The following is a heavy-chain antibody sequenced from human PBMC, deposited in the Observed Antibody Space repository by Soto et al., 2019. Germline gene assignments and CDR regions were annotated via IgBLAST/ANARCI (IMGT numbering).Heavy chain of an antibody. V-gene: IGHV1-46*01. CDR2: INPGRGST. J-gene: IGHJ3*02. Sequence: QVQLVQSGAEQKDPGASVRVSCKASAYTFTNYYMHWVRQAPGQGLEWMGMINPGRGSTSYAQNSQGRATMTSDTSTSTVHMDLSSLTSEDTAVYFCASRNWGDAFDIWGQGTLVTVSS. D-gene: IGHD7-27*01. CDR3: ASRNWGDAFDI. CDR1: AYTFTNYY.